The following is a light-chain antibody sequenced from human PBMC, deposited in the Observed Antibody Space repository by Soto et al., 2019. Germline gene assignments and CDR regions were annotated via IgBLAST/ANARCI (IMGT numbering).Light chain of an antibody. Sequence: QMTQCPSSLSASVGDRVTVTCQASQDISDVLNWYQQQPGKAPKVLIYDASKLQTGVPSRFSGRGSGKDFTFTISSLQPDDSGTYYCQQFYDLPITFGQGTRLEIK. V-gene: IGKV1-33*01. CDR2: DAS. J-gene: IGKJ5*01. CDR3: QQFYDLPIT. CDR1: QDISDV.